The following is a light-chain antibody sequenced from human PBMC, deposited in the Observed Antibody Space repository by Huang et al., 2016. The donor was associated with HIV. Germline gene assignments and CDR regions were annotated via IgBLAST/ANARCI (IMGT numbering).Light chain of an antibody. CDR3: QQYDNWPPGLT. CDR2: DTS. CDR1: QNVRSN. V-gene: IGKV3D-15*01. Sequence: EIVMTQSPATLSVSPGGGATLSRRARQNVRSNLAWYKQTPGQAPRLLIADTSTRASGVPARFSVSGSGTEFTLTISGLQSEDFAVYYCQQYDNWPPGLTFGGGTKVEI. J-gene: IGKJ4*01.